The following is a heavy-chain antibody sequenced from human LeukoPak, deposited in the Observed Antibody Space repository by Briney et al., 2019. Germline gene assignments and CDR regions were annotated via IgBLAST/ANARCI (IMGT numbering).Heavy chain of an antibody. J-gene: IGHJ4*02. V-gene: IGHV3-30*18. CDR3: AKSGYDSSGYSDFDY. D-gene: IGHD3-22*01. CDR1: GFTFSSYG. Sequence: GGSLRLSCAASGFTFSSYGMHWVRQAPGKGLEWVAVISYDGSNKYYADSVKGRFTISRDNSKNKLYLQMNSLRAEDTAVYYCAKSGYDSSGYSDFDYWGQGTLVTVSS. CDR2: ISYDGSNK.